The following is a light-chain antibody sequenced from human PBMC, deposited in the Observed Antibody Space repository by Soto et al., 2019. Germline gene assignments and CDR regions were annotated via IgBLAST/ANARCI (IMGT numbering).Light chain of an antibody. V-gene: IGKV1-9*01. CDR3: QQSYDTPYT. CDR1: QGIATY. J-gene: IGKJ2*01. Sequence: QLTQSPSSLSASIGDRVTITCRASQGIATYLAWYQQKPGQAPNLLIYSASTLQSGVPSRFSGGGSGTEFTLTISSLQPEDFATYYCQQSYDTPYTFGQGTRLDIK. CDR2: SAS.